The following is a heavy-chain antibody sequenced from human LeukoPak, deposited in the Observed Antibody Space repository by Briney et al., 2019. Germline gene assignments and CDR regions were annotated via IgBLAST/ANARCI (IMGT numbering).Heavy chain of an antibody. CDR1: GFTFNTYA. CDR3: AKGGPPYCDYVYFDY. D-gene: IGHD4-17*01. V-gene: IGHV3-23*01. Sequence: GGSLRLSCAASGFTFNTYAMTWVRQAPGKGLEWVSGISGSGGITYSADSVKGRVTISRDNSKSTLYLQMNSLRAEDTALYYCAKGGPPYCDYVYFDYWGQGTLVTVSS. J-gene: IGHJ4*02. CDR2: ISGSGGIT.